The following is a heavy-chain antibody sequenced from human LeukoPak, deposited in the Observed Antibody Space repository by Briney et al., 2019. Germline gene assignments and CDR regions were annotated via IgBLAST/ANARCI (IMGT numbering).Heavy chain of an antibody. CDR2: ISWNSGSI. Sequence: SGISWNSGSIGYADSVKGRFTISRDNAKNSLYLQMNSLRAEDTALYYCAKDMGPYGSGTHWGQGTLVTVSS. V-gene: IGHV3-9*01. J-gene: IGHJ4*02. CDR3: AKDMGPYGSGTH. D-gene: IGHD3-10*01.